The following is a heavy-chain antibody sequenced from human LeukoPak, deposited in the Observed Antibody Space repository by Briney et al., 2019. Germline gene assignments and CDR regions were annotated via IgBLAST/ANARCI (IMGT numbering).Heavy chain of an antibody. V-gene: IGHV1-2*02. CDR2: INPNSGGT. D-gene: IGHD3-22*01. CDR3: ARVVVRRGYYYYYGMDV. CDR1: GYTFTGYY. Sequence: ASVKVSCEASGYTFTGYYMHWVRQAPGQGLEWMGWINPNSGGTNYAQKFQGRVTMTRDTSISTAYMELSRLRSDDTAVYYCARVVVRRGYYYYYGMDVWGQGTTVTVSS. J-gene: IGHJ6*02.